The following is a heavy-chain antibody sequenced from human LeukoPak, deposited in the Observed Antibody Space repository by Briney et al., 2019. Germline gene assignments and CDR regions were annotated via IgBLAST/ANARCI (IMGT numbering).Heavy chain of an antibody. Sequence: GESLQISCQGSGYSFTSYWIGWVRPMPGKGLGWMGIIYRGDSDTRYSPSFQGQVTISADKSTSTTYLQWSSLKASDTAMYYCARPREGAVDYWGQGPLVTVSS. D-gene: IGHD1-26*01. CDR1: GYSFTSYW. CDR3: ARPREGAVDY. CDR2: IYRGDSDT. J-gene: IGHJ4*02. V-gene: IGHV5-51*01.